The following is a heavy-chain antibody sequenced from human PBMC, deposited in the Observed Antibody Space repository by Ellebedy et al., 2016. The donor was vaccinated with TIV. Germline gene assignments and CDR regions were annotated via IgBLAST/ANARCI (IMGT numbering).Heavy chain of an antibody. V-gene: IGHV3-30*03. Sequence: GESLKISCAASGFTFSSYGMHWVRQAPGKGLEWVAVISYDGSNKYYADSVKGRFTISRDNSKNTLYLQMNSLRAEDTAVYYCARAPMYYDYWSAYYAHWGQGTLVTVSS. J-gene: IGHJ4*02. D-gene: IGHD3-3*01. CDR2: ISYDGSNK. CDR1: GFTFSSYG. CDR3: ARAPMYYDYWSAYYAH.